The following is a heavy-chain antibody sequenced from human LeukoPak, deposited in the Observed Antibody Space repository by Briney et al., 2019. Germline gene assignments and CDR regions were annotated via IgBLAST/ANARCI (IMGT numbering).Heavy chain of an antibody. J-gene: IGHJ5*02. V-gene: IGHV5-10-1*01. CDR3: ARWGNEYCNGGSCLDP. CDR2: INPSDSYS. D-gene: IGHD2-15*01. CDR1: GYNFNSYW. Sequence: GESLTISCQASGYNFNSYWITWVRQMPGKGLEWMGRINPSDSYSVYSPSFQGHVTISADKSISTAYMQWSSLRASDTAIYFCARWGNEYCNGGSCLDPWGQGTLVTVSS.